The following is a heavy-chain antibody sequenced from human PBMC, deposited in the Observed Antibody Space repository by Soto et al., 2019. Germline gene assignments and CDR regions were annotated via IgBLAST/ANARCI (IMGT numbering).Heavy chain of an antibody. CDR3: ARMTTVTPRYYFDY. V-gene: IGHV4-31*03. J-gene: IGHJ4*02. Sequence: PSETLSLTCTVSGGSISSGGYYWSWIRQHPGKGLEWIGYIYYSGSTYYNPSLKSRVTISVDTSKNQFSLKLSSVTAADTAVYYCARMTTVTPRYYFDYWGQGTLVTVSS. CDR1: GGSISSGGYY. CDR2: IYYSGST. D-gene: IGHD4-17*01.